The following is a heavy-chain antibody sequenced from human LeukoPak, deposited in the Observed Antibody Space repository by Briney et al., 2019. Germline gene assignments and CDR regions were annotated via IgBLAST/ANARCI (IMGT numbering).Heavy chain of an antibody. Sequence: SETLSLACTVSGGSISSYYWSWIRQPPGKGLEWIGYIYYSGSTNYNPSLKSRVTISVDTSKNQFSLKLSSVTAADTAVYYCAGGGDCSGGSCPHDYWGQGTLVTVSS. CDR2: IYYSGST. CDR3: AGGGDCSGGSCPHDY. CDR1: GGSISSYY. J-gene: IGHJ4*02. V-gene: IGHV4-59*01. D-gene: IGHD2-15*01.